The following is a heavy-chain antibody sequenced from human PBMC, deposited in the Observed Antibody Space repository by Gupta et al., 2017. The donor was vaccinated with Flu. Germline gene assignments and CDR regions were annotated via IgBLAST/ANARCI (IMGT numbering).Heavy chain of an antibody. Sequence: YIHWVRQAPGHGLEWMGRINPNSGGTKDAQRFQGRVTMTRDTSISTVYMELSSLTSDDTALYYCARVGYCSTTSCYEPFDSWGQGTQVTVSS. CDR2: INPNSGGT. CDR3: ARVGYCSTTSCYEPFDS. CDR1: Y. V-gene: IGHV1-2*06. D-gene: IGHD2-2*01. J-gene: IGHJ4*02.